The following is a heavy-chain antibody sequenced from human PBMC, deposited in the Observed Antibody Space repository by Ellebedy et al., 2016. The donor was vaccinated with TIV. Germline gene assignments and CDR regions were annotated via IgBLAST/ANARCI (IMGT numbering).Heavy chain of an antibody. Sequence: GESLKISXAASGFTFSSYGMHWVRQAPGKGLEWVAVISYDGSNKYYADSVKGRFTISRDNSRNTLYLQMNSLRAEDTAVYYCANWNNQWLALACWGQGTLVTVSS. J-gene: IGHJ4*02. CDR1: GFTFSSYG. V-gene: IGHV3-30*18. D-gene: IGHD6-19*01. CDR2: ISYDGSNK. CDR3: ANWNNQWLALAC.